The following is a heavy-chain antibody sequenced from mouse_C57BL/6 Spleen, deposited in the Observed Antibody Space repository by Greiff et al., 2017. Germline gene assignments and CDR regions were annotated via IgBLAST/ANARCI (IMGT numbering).Heavy chain of an antibody. J-gene: IGHJ4*01. CDR2: IYPGSGNT. CDR3: ARYSYGDYYAMDY. CDR1: GYTFTDYY. Sequence: VKLQESGAELVRPGASVKLSCKASGYTFTDYYINWVKQRPGQGLEWIARIYPGSGNTYYNEKFKGKATLTAEKSSSTAYMQLSSLTSEDSAVYFCARYSYGDYYAMDYWGQGTSVTVSS. D-gene: IGHD1-1*02. V-gene: IGHV1-76*01.